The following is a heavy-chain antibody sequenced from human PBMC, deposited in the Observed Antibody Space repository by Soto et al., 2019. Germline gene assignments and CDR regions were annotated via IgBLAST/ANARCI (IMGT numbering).Heavy chain of an antibody. Sequence: SETLSLTCAVYGGSFSGYYWSWIRQPPGKGLEWIGEINHSGSTNYNPSLKSRVTISVDTSKNQFSLKLSSVTAADTAVYYCARGRTRTMVRGVSLRWFDPWGHGILVTVS. J-gene: IGHJ5*02. D-gene: IGHD3-10*01. CDR3: ARGRTRTMVRGVSLRWFDP. V-gene: IGHV4-34*01. CDR1: GGSFSGYY. CDR2: INHSGST.